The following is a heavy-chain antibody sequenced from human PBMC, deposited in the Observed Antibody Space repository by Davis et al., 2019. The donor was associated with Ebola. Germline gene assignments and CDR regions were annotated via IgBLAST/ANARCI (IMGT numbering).Heavy chain of an antibody. CDR2: IRSKANSYAT. CDR3: TTQGNIVATGHDY. CDR1: GFTFSGSS. J-gene: IGHJ4*02. D-gene: IGHD5-12*01. V-gene: IGHV3-73*01. Sequence: GESLKISCAASGFTFSGSSMHWVRQASGKGLEWVVHIRSKANSYATAYGASVKGRFTIPRDDSKNTAYLQMNSLKTEDTAVYYCTTQGNIVATGHDYWGQGTLVTVSS.